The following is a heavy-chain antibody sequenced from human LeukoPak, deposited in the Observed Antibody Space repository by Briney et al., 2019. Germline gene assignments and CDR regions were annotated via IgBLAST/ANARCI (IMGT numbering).Heavy chain of an antibody. CDR3: ARAWAPGSSWLGGDY. J-gene: IGHJ4*02. CDR1: GYTFTGYY. CDR2: INPNSGGT. D-gene: IGHD6-13*01. Sequence: GGSVKVSCKASGYTFTGYYMHWVRQAPGQGLEWMGWINPNSGGTNYAQKFQGWVTMTRDTSISTAYMELSRLRSDDTAVYYCARAWAPGSSWLGGDYWGQGTLVAVSS. V-gene: IGHV1-2*04.